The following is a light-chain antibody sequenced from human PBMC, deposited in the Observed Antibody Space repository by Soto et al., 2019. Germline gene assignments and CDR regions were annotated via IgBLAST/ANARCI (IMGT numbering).Light chain of an antibody. CDR1: SSDVGGYNY. J-gene: IGLJ2*01. CDR3: SSYAGTNNAL. V-gene: IGLV2-8*01. CDR2: DVS. Sequence: QSALTQPPSASGSPGQSVTISCTGSSSDVGGYNYVSWYQQYPGKAPKLMIYDVSKRPSGVPDRFSGSKSGNMASLTVSGLQAEDEADYYCSSYAGTNNALFGGGTKVTVL.